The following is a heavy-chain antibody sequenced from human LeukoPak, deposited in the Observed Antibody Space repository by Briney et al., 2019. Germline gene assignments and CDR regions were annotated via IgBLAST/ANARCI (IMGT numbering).Heavy chain of an antibody. CDR3: ARDVVAAVGSFDY. D-gene: IGHD2-2*01. CDR2: IYTSGST. V-gene: IGHV4-4*07. Sequence: SETLSLTCTFSGDSINSFYWSWIRQPAGKGLEWIGRIYTSGSTNYSPSLKSRVTMSVDTSKNQFSLRLSSVTAADTAVYYCARDVVAAVGSFDYWGQGTQVTVSS. J-gene: IGHJ4*02. CDR1: GDSINSFY.